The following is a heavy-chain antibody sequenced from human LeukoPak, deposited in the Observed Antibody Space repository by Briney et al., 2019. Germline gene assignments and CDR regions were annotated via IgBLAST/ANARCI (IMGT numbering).Heavy chain of an antibody. CDR1: GYTFTGYY. CDR3: ARDRSVGAANNWFDP. CDR2: INPNSGGT. Sequence: ASVKVSCKASGYTFTGYYMHWVRQAPGQGLEWMGWINPNSGGTNYAQKFQGRVTMTRDTSISTAYMELSRLRSDVTAVYYCARDRSVGAANNWFDPWGQGTLVTVSS. J-gene: IGHJ5*02. V-gene: IGHV1-2*02. D-gene: IGHD2-15*01.